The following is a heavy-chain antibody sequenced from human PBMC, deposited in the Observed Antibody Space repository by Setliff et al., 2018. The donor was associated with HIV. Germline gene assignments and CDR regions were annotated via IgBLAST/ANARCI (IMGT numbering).Heavy chain of an antibody. CDR2: IIPMVGFA. CDR1: GYTFTSYA. V-gene: IGHV1-69*04. D-gene: IGHD2-21*01. Sequence: SVKVSCKASGYTFTSYAMHWVRQAPGQGLEWMGSIIPMVGFANYEGKFQGRVTIIADASTNTTYLDLTSLRSEDTALYFCARQAGHVGDHFDYWGQGTLVTVSS. CDR3: ARQAGHVGDHFDY. J-gene: IGHJ4*02.